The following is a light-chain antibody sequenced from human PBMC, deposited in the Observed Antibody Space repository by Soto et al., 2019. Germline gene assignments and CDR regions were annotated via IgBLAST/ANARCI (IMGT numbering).Light chain of an antibody. Sequence: IQMTQSPSSLSASVGDGVTITCRASQSISNYVNWYQQKPGKAPKLLIYAASRLQSGVPSRFSGTGSRTDFTLTISSLQPEDFATYYCQETFSTPSFTFGGGTKVDIK. J-gene: IGKJ4*01. CDR3: QETFSTPSFT. V-gene: IGKV1-39*01. CDR1: QSISNY. CDR2: AAS.